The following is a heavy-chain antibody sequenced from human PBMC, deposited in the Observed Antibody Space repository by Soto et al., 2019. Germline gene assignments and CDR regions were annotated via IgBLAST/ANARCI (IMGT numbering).Heavy chain of an antibody. V-gene: IGHV5-51*01. CDR3: ARRDAAMFYYFDY. CDR2: IYPGDSDT. Sequence: PGESLKISCQGSEYNFTNYWIAWVRQMPGKGLEWMGIIYPGDSDTRYSPSFQGQVTISADKSISTAFLQWSSLKASDTAVYYCARRDAAMFYYFDYWGQGTLVTVSS. CDR1: EYNFTNYW. J-gene: IGHJ4*02. D-gene: IGHD5-18*01.